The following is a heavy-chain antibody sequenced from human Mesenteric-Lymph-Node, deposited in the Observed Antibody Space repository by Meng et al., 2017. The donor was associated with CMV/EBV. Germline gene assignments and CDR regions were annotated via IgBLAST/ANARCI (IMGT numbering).Heavy chain of an antibody. CDR2: IYRGANSI. J-gene: IGHJ4*02. D-gene: IGHD2-2*01. Sequence: GGSLRLSCAASGFTFSSYWMHWVRQAPGKGLVWVSTIYRGANSIVYADSVRGRFTISRDDSKNTLYLQMNGLRDEDTAVYYCARDLRDYANDYWGQGTLVTVSS. CDR1: GFTFSSYW. CDR3: ARDLRDYANDY. V-gene: IGHV3-74*01.